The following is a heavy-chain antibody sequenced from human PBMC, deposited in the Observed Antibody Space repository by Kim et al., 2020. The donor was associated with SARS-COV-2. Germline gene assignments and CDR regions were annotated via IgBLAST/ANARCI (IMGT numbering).Heavy chain of an antibody. CDR3: AREPFPSHPNWFDP. Sequence: SETLSLTCTVSGGSISSYYWSWIRQPPGKGLEWIGYIYYSGSTNYNPSLKSRVTISVDTSKNQFSLKLSSVTAADTAVYYCAREPFPSHPNWFDPWGRGTLVTVSS. J-gene: IGHJ5*02. V-gene: IGHV4-59*01. CDR2: IYYSGST. CDR1: GGSISSYY.